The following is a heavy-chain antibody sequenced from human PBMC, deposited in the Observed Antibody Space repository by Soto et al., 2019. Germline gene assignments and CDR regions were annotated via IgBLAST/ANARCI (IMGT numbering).Heavy chain of an antibody. Sequence: QVQLVESGGGVVQPGRSLRLSCAASGFTFSTDALYWVRQAPGKGLEWVAAISNDGNNKYYADSVKGRFSISRDNSKNTLYLQMNSLRGEDTAVYYCARGYGIVTGFGYWGQGTLVTVSS. CDR2: ISNDGNNK. CDR3: ARGYGIVTGFGY. J-gene: IGHJ4*02. V-gene: IGHV3-30-3*01. D-gene: IGHD3-9*01. CDR1: GFTFSTDA.